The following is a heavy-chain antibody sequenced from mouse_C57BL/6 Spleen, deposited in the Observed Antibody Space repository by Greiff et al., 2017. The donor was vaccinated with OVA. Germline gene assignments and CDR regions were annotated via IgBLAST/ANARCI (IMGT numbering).Heavy chain of an antibody. J-gene: IGHJ2*01. CDR1: GYAFSSSW. D-gene: IGHD1-1*01. V-gene: IGHV1-82*01. CDR2: IYPGDGET. CDR3: ARQNYGSLLDY. Sequence: VQLQQSGPELVKPGASVKISCKASGYAFSSSWMNWVKQRPGKGLEWIGRIYPGDGETNYNGTFKGKATLTADKSSSTAYMQLSNLTSEDSAVYFCARQNYGSLLDYWGQGTTLTVSS.